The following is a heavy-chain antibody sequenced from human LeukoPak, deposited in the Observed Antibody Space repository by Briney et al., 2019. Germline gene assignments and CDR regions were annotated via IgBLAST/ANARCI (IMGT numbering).Heavy chain of an antibody. D-gene: IGHD5-24*01. V-gene: IGHV4-39*07. CDR2: IYHSGST. Sequence: PSETLSLTCTVSGGSISSSSYYWGWIRQPPGKGLEWIGSIYHSGSTYYNPSLKSRVTISVDTSKNQFSLKLSSVTAADTAVYYCARGEDGYNWSLDYWGQGTLVTVSS. CDR1: GGSISSSSYY. CDR3: ARGEDGYNWSLDY. J-gene: IGHJ4*02.